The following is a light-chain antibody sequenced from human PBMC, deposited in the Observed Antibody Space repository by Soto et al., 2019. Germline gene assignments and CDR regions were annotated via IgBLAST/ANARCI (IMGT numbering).Light chain of an antibody. CDR1: VLAKKY. V-gene: IGLV3-27*01. Sequence: SYELTQPSSGSVSPGQTARITCSGDVLAKKYARWFQQKPGQAPVLVIYKDSERPSGIPERFSGSSSGTTVTLTISGAQVEDEADYYCYSAADNIVVFGGGTKLTVL. CDR3: YSAADNIVV. J-gene: IGLJ2*01. CDR2: KDS.